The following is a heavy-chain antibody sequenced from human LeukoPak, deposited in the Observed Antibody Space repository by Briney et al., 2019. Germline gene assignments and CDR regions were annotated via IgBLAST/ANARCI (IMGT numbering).Heavy chain of an antibody. CDR3: ARHFLPGQYDFWSGYPGYFDY. D-gene: IGHD3-3*01. CDR1: GGSISSGGYY. CDR2: IYYSGST. Sequence: PSQTLSLTCTVSGGSISSGGYYWSWIRQHPGKGLEWIGYIYYSGSTNYNPSLKSRVTISVDTSKNQFSLKLSSVTAADTAVYYCARHFLPGQYDFWSGYPGYFDYWGQGTLVTVSS. J-gene: IGHJ4*02. V-gene: IGHV4-31*03.